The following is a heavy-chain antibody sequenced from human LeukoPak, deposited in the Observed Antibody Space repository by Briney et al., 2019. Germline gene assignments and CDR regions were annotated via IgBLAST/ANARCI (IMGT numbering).Heavy chain of an antibody. CDR1: GGSISSYY. Sequence: SSETLSLTCTVSGGSISSYYWSWIRQPPGKGLEWIGYIYYSGSTNYNPSLKSRVTISVDTSKNQFSLKLSSVTAADTAVYYCARMWYYDFWSGYRDWGQGTLVTVSS. D-gene: IGHD3-3*01. CDR2: IYYSGST. V-gene: IGHV4-59*01. J-gene: IGHJ4*02. CDR3: ARMWYYDFWSGYRD.